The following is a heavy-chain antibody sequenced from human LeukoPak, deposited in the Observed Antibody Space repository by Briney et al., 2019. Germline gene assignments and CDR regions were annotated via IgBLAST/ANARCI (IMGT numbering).Heavy chain of an antibody. CDR3: AKDGESYLWDY. J-gene: IGHJ4*02. CDR1: GFTFRSYA. V-gene: IGHV3-23*01. CDR2: IGGSGGST. D-gene: IGHD1-26*01. Sequence: GGSLRLSCAASGFTFRSYAMSWVRQAPGKGLEWVSAIGGSGGSTYYADSVKGRFTISRDNSKNTLYLQMSSLRAEDTAVYYCAKDGESYLWDYWGQGTLVTASS.